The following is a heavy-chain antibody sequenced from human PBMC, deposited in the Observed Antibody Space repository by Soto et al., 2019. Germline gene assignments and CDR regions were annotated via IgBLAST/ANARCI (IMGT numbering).Heavy chain of an antibody. D-gene: IGHD3-10*01. CDR1: GASISDYY. J-gene: IGHJ4*02. CDR3: ASLGDHRDY. V-gene: IGHV4-59*01. CDR2: LHYSGST. Sequence: QVQLQESGPGLVKPSETLSLTCTVSGASISDYYWTWIRQPPGKGLEWIGYLHYSGSTDCNPSLKSRVTMSLDTSKNQFYLKLSSVTAADTAVYYCASLGDHRDYWGQGTLVTVSS.